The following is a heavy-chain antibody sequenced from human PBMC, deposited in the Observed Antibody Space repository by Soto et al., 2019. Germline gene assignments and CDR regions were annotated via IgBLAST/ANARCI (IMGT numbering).Heavy chain of an antibody. V-gene: IGHV4-59*08. J-gene: IGHJ4*02. Sequence: PSETLSLTCTVSGGSISSYYWSWIRQPPGKGLEWIGYIYYSGSTNYNPSLKSRVTISVDTSKNQFSLKLSSVTAADTAVYYCARVVVTANYFDYWGQGTLVTVSS. CDR2: IYYSGST. CDR3: ARVVVTANYFDY. D-gene: IGHD2-21*02. CDR1: GGSISSYY.